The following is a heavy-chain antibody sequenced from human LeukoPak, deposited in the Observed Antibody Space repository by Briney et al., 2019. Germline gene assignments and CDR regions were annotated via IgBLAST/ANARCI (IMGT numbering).Heavy chain of an antibody. J-gene: IGHJ5*02. CDR1: GGSISSGGYY. D-gene: IGHD1-26*01. CDR2: IYHSGST. Sequence: SETPSLTCTVSGGSISSGGYYWSWIRQPPGKGLEWIGYIYHSGSTYYNPSLKSRVTISVDRSKNQFSLKLSSVTAADTAVYYCARVEWELHWFDPWGQGTLVTVSS. CDR3: ARVEWELHWFDP. V-gene: IGHV4-30-2*01.